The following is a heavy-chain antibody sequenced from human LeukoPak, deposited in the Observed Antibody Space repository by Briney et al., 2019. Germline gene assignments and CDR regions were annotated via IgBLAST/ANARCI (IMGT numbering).Heavy chain of an antibody. CDR2: FDPEDGET. Sequence: ASVKVSCKVSGYTLTELSMHWVRQAPGKGLEWMGGFDPEDGETIYAQKFQGRVTMTRNTSISTAYMELSSLTSEDTAVYYCARGLGAYRGNNFLNWFDPWGQGTLVTVSS. J-gene: IGHJ5*02. CDR3: ARGLGAYRGNNFLNWFDP. D-gene: IGHD5-12*01. V-gene: IGHV1-24*01. CDR1: GYTLTELS.